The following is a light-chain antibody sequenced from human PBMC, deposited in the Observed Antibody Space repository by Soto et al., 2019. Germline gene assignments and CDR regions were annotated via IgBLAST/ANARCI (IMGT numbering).Light chain of an antibody. CDR2: DAS. V-gene: IGKV1-5*01. CDR1: QSISSW. Sequence: DIQMTQSPSTLSASVGDRVTITCRASQSISSWLAWYQQKPGKAPKLLIYDASSLESGVPSRFSGSGSGTEFTLTISSLQPDDFATYYCQQYNSYSPLFGGGTNVEIK. CDR3: QQYNSYSPL. J-gene: IGKJ4*01.